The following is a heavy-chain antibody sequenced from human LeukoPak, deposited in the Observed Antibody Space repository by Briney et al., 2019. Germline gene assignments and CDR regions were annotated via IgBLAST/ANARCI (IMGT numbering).Heavy chain of an antibody. V-gene: IGHV1-2*02. CDR1: GYTFTGYY. CDR3: ARGGGSGSYGLIPKYYFDY. CDR2: INLNSGGT. D-gene: IGHD3-10*01. Sequence: ASVKVSCKASGYTFTGYYMHWVRQAPGQGLEWMGWINLNSGGTNYAQKFQGRVTMTRDTSISTAYMELSRLRSDDTAVYYCARGGGSGSYGLIPKYYFDYWGQGTLVTVSS. J-gene: IGHJ4*02.